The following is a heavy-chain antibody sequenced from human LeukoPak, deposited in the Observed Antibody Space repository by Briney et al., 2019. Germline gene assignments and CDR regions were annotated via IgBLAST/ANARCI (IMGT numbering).Heavy chain of an antibody. V-gene: IGHV4-39*01. CDR3: ARQGSAWFGELLYFDY. CDR2: MYSSGST. Sequence: SETLSLTCTVSGGSISITSYYWGWIRQPPGKGLEWIGSMYSSGSTYYNPSLKSRVTISVDTSKNQFSLKLSSVTAADTAVYYCARQGSAWFGELLYFDYWGQGTLVTVSS. J-gene: IGHJ4*02. CDR1: GGSISITSYY. D-gene: IGHD3-10*01.